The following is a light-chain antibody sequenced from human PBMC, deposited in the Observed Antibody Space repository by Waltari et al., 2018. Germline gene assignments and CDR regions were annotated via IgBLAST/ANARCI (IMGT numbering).Light chain of an antibody. CDR1: NIGSKS. Sequence: SYVLTQPPSVSVSPGTTASRTCGGNNIGSKSVHLYQQKPGQAPVLVIFHNGDRPSGIPERFSGSNSGDTATLTITRVEAGDEADYYCQVWDSDTDHFVFGTGTKINVL. CDR3: QVWDSDTDHFV. CDR2: HNG. J-gene: IGLJ1*01. V-gene: IGLV3-21*03.